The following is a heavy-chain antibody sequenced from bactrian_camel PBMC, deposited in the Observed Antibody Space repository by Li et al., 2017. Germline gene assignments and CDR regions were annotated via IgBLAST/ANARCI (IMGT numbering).Heavy chain of an antibody. CDR3: ATLGEDGSWSYHH. Sequence: HVQLVESGGGLVQPGGSLRLSCAASGFTFSSYVMNWVRQAPGKGLEWVSFINTDSSSTVYADSVEGRFTISRDNAKNTLYLQMSSLKTEDTAVYYCATLGEDGSWSYHHWGHGTQVTVS. J-gene: IGHJ4*01. D-gene: IGHD6*01. V-gene: IGHV3S1*01. CDR2: INTDSSST. CDR1: GFTFSSYV.